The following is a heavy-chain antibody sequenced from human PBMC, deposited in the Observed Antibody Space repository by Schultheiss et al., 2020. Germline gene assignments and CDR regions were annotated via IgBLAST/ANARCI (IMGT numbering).Heavy chain of an antibody. CDR1: GFTFSSYS. CDR2: ISSSSSYI. CDR3: ARVHSGGEWLRLNYYGMDV. J-gene: IGHJ6*02. Sequence: GGSLRLSCAASGFTFSSYSMNWVRQAPGKGLEWVSSISSSSSYIYYADSVKGRFTISRDNAKNSLYLQMNSLRAEDTAVYYCARVHSGGEWLRLNYYGMDVWGQGTTVTVSS. D-gene: IGHD5-12*01. V-gene: IGHV3-21*01.